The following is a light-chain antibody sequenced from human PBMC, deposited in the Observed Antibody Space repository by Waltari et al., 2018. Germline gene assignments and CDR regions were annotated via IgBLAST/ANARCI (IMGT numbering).Light chain of an antibody. CDR1: SPNLGAGSD. Sequence: QSVLTQPPSVSGAPGQRVTIPCTGSSPNLGAGSDVHWYQQLPGTAPKPLTYGNSNRPSGVPDRFSGSKSGTSASLAITGLQAEDEADYYCQSYDSSLSVVFGGGTKLTVL. J-gene: IGLJ2*01. CDR2: GNS. V-gene: IGLV1-40*01. CDR3: QSYDSSLSVV.